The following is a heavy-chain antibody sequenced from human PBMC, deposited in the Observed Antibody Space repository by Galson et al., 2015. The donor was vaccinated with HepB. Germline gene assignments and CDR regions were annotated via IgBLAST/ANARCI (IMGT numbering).Heavy chain of an antibody. CDR3: AWGALVVGVGATQNNWFAP. D-gene: IGHD2-15*01. V-gene: IGHV1-18*01. CDR1: GYTFSSYS. J-gene: IGHJ5*02. CDR2: INTYNRDT. Sequence: SVKVSCKASGYTFSSYSITWVRQAPGQGLEWLGWINTYNRDTKYAQKFQGRVTLTADASTSTAYMELRSLRSDDTAVYFCAWGALVVGVGATQNNWFAPWGQGTLVSVSS.